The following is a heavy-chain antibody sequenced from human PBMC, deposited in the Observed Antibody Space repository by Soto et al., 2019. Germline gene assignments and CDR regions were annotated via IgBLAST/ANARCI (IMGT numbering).Heavy chain of an antibody. CDR1: GFTFSSYA. J-gene: IGHJ5*02. CDR3: AKDLNYDILTGPKGRFIGVFDP. Sequence: PGGSLRLSCAASGFTFSSYAMSWVRQAPGKGLEWVSAISGSGGSTYYADSVKGRFTISRDNSKNTLYLQMNSLRAEDTAVYYCAKDLNYDILTGPKGRFIGVFDPWGQGILVTVSS. CDR2: ISGSGGST. V-gene: IGHV3-23*01. D-gene: IGHD3-9*01.